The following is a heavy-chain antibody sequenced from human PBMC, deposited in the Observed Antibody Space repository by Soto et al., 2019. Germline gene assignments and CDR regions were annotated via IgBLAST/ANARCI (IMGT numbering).Heavy chain of an antibody. D-gene: IGHD2-2*01. CDR2: INHSGST. CDR3: ERGRFNSVVVPAAKRGDYYYYYYMDV. Sequence: SETLSLTCAVYGGSFSGYYWSWIRQPPGKGLEWIGEINHSGSTNYNPSLKSRVTISVDTSKNQFSLKLSSVTAADTAVYYCERGRFNSVVVPAAKRGDYYYYYYMDVWGKGTTVTVSS. CDR1: GGSFSGYY. V-gene: IGHV4-34*01. J-gene: IGHJ6*03.